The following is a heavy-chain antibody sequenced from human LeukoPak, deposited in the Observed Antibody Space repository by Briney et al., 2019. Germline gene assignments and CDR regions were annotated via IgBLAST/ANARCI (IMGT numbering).Heavy chain of an antibody. V-gene: IGHV3-23*01. CDR3: ANVVGGY. Sequence: GGSLRLSCAVSGITFSTIGVSWVRLAPGKGLEWVSIISKNGGSTFYADTVRGRFTISRDNSKDMLYLQMNSLTAEDTAIYYCANVVGGYWGQGTLVTVSS. CDR1: GITFSTIG. J-gene: IGHJ4*02. D-gene: IGHD3-10*01. CDR2: ISKNGGST.